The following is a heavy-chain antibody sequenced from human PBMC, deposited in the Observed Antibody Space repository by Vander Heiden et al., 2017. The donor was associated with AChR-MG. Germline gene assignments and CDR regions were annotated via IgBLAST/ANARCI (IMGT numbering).Heavy chain of an antibody. CDR1: GYHFATYW. V-gene: IGHV5-51*01. Sequence: EVKLVQSGAVLKKPGESLRISCKTSGYHFATYWIGWVREMPGKGLEWVGIIYPGDSGTTYSPSFQGRVTISADTSTNTAYLHWSSLDASDTAIYYCARRWGAASGSHDYWGQGTLVTVSS. J-gene: IGHJ4*02. CDR2: IYPGDSGT. CDR3: ARRWGAASGSHDY. D-gene: IGHD3-10*01.